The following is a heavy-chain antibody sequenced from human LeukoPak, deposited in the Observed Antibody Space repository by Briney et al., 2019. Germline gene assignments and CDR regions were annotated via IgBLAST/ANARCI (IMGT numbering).Heavy chain of an antibody. J-gene: IGHJ5*02. CDR2: INTDGSRT. CDR1: GFTLSSYW. CDR3: ARDLGQYYDTSDNWFDP. V-gene: IGHV3-74*01. Sequence: PGGSLRLSCAASGFTLSSYWMHWVRQVPGKGLVWVSRINTDGSRTSYADSVKGRFTISRDNAKNTLNLQMNSLRAEDTAVYYCARDLGQYYDTSDNWFDPWGQGTLVTVSS. D-gene: IGHD3-22*01.